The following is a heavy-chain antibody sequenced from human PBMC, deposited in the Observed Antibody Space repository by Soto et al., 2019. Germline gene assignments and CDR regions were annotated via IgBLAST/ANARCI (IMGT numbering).Heavy chain of an antibody. CDR1: GYTFTSYA. CDR3: ARSYGDYLDYFDY. V-gene: IGHV1-3*01. CDR2: INAGNGNT. D-gene: IGHD4-17*01. Sequence: QVQLVQSGAEVKKPGASVKVSCKASGYTFTSYAMHCVRQAPGQRLEWMGWINAGNGNTKYSQKFQGRVTITRDTSASTAYMELSSLRSEDTAVYYCARSYGDYLDYFDYWGQGTLVTVSS. J-gene: IGHJ4*02.